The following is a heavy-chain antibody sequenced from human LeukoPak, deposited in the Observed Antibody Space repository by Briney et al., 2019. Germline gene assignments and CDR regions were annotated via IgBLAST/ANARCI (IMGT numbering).Heavy chain of an antibody. CDR1: GGSISSSSYY. V-gene: IGHV4-39*07. Sequence: SETLSLTCTVSGGSISSSSYYWGWIRQPPGKGLEWIGSIYYSGRTYYNPSLKSRVTISVDTSKNQFSLKLSSVTAADTAVYYCARLFYSSGWYWGQGTLVTVSS. D-gene: IGHD6-19*01. CDR2: IYYSGRT. CDR3: ARLFYSSGWY. J-gene: IGHJ4*02.